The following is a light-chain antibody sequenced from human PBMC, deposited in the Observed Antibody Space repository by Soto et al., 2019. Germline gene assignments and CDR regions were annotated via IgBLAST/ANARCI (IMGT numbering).Light chain of an antibody. CDR1: SSDIGGYNY. CDR2: DVS. J-gene: IGLJ2*01. V-gene: IGLV2-14*03. Sequence: QSVLTQPASVSGSPGQSITISCTGTSSDIGGYNYVSWYQQHPGKAPKLMIYDVSDRPSGVSNRFSGSKSGNXASLTISGLXAEDEADYYCASYASSNTVLFGGGTKXTVL. CDR3: ASYASSNTVL.